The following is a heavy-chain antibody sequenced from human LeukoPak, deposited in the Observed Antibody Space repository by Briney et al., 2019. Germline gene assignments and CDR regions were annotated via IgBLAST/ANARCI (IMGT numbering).Heavy chain of an antibody. CDR2: ISYDGSNK. V-gene: IGHV3-30-3*01. CDR1: GFTSSSYA. CDR3: ARMSDAFDI. Sequence: SGGSLRLSCAASGFTSSSYAMHWVRQAPGKGLEWVAVISYDGSNKYYADSVKGRFTISRDNSKNTLYLQMNSLRAEDTAVYYCARMSDAFDIWGQGTMVTVSS. J-gene: IGHJ3*02.